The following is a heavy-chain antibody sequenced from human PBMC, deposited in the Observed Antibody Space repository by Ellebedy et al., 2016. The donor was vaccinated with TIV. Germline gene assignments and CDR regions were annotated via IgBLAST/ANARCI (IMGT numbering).Heavy chain of an antibody. CDR3: ARASGYYDSFGFDP. CDR2: INPNSGGT. CDR1: GYTFTGYY. V-gene: IGHV1-2*02. Sequence: AASVKVSCKASGYTFTGYYMHWARQAPGQGLEWMGWINPNSGGTNYAQKFQGRVTMTRDTSISTAYMELSRLRSDDTAVYYCARASGYYDSFGFDPWGQGTLVTVSS. J-gene: IGHJ5*02. D-gene: IGHD3-22*01.